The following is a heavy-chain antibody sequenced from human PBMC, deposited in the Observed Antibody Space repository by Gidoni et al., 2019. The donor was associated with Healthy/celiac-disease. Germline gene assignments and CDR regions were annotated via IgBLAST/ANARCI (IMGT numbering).Heavy chain of an antibody. V-gene: IGHV1-69*01. CDR3: ARGGRGREEWFGFDP. D-gene: IGHD3-3*01. J-gene: IGHJ5*02. Sequence: QVQLVQSGAEVKKPGSSVKFSCKASGGTFSSYAISWVRQAPGQGLEWMGGIIPIFGTANYAQKVRGRVTITADESTSTAYMELSSLRSEDAAVYYCARGGRGREEWFGFDPWGQGTLVTVSS. CDR1: GGTFSSYA. CDR2: IIPIFGTA.